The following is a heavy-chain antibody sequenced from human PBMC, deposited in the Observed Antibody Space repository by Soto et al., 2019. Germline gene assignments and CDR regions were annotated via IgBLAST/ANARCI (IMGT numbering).Heavy chain of an antibody. CDR2: LSASGATA. CDR3: AKTEAVVAVDVYPRWFDS. Sequence: EVQLLESGGGLVQPGVSLRLSCATSGFSLRSTPMSWVRRAPGRGLEWVSTLSASGATALFADFAKDRFTISRDTSKNTLFLDMGNLKVDDTATYCCAKTEAVVAVDVYPRWFDSWGQGTMVNVSS. CDR1: GFSLRSTP. V-gene: IGHV3-23*01. J-gene: IGHJ5*02. D-gene: IGHD2-15*01.